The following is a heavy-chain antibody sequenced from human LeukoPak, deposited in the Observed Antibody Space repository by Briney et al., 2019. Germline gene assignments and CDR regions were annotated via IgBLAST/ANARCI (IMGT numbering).Heavy chain of an antibody. CDR2: ISSSSYI. Sequence: PGGSLRLSCAASGFTFSSYSMNWVRQAPGKGLEWVSSISSSSYIYYADSVKGRFTISRDNAKNSLYLQMNSLRAEDTAVYYCARPSYYDYIWGSYRQRYRQHAFDIWGQGTMVTVSS. V-gene: IGHV3-21*01. CDR3: ARPSYYDYIWGSYRQRYRQHAFDI. J-gene: IGHJ3*02. D-gene: IGHD3-16*01. CDR1: GFTFSSYS.